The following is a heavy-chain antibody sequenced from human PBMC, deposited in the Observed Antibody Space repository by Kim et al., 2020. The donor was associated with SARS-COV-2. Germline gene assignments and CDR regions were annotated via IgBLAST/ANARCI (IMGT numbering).Heavy chain of an antibody. J-gene: IGHJ6*01. V-gene: IGHV4-39*07. D-gene: IGHD1-26*01. CDR3: VRDGGIAGADLLYYYCG. Sequence: SETLSLTCTVSGGSISSSNYYWGWIRHPPGKGLEWIGNIYYSGSTDYNLSLKRRVTISVDTSKNQFSLKLSSVTAADTAVSYCVRDGGIAGADLLYYYCG. CDR1: GGSISSSNYY. CDR2: IYYSGST.